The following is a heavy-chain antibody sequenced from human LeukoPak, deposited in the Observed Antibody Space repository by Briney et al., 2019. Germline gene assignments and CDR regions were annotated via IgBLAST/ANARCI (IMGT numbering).Heavy chain of an antibody. D-gene: IGHD2-15*01. CDR3: AREGDIVVVVAAPMDWYFDL. CDR1: GFTFSSYW. Sequence: SGGSLRLSCSASGFTFSSYWMSWVRQAPGKGLEWVANIKQDGSEKYYVDSVKGRFTISRDNAKNSLHLQMNSLRAEDTAVYYCAREGDIVVVVAAPMDWYFDLWGRGTLVTVSS. J-gene: IGHJ2*01. V-gene: IGHV3-7*01. CDR2: IKQDGSEK.